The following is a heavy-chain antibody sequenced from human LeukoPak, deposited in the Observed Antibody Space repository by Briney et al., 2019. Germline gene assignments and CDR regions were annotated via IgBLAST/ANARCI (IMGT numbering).Heavy chain of an antibody. D-gene: IGHD5-18*01. CDR3: ARDHGRSYNYGSDALDI. V-gene: IGHV4-31*03. Sequence: SETLSLTCSVSGGSIKSGGFFWNWVRQHPGKGLEWIGHIYYSGSTSYNPSVKSRVTISVDTSKNQFSLKLTSVTAADTAMYYCARDHGRSYNYGSDALDIWGQGTLVIVSA. CDR1: GGSIKSGGFF. J-gene: IGHJ3*02. CDR2: IYYSGST.